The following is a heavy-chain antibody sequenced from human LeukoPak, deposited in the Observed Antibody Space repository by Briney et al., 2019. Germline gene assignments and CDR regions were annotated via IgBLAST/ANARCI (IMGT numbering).Heavy chain of an antibody. J-gene: IGHJ5*02. V-gene: IGHV3-30*02. CDR3: AKGGLPDNYGDSTNWFDP. CDR2: IRYDGSNK. Sequence: GGSLRLSCAASGFTFSSYGMHWVRQAPGKGLEWVAFIRYDGSNKYYADSVKGRFTISRDNSKNTLYLQMNSLRAEDTAVYYCAKGGLPDNYGDSTNWFDPWGQGTLVTVSS. CDR1: GFTFSSYG. D-gene: IGHD4-17*01.